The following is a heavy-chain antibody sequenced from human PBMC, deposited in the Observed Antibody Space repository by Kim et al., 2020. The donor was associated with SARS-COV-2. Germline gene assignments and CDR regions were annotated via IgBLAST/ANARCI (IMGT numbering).Heavy chain of an antibody. CDR2: ISAYNGNT. Sequence: ASVKVSCKTSGYTFTSYGISWVRQAPGQGLEWMGWISAYNGNTNYAQKVQGRVTMTTDTSTSTAYMELRSLRSADTAVYYCARGPFITTIQGVIMGGGIDYWGQGTLVTVSS. J-gene: IGHJ4*02. D-gene: IGHD3-10*01. V-gene: IGHV1-18*01. CDR3: ARGPFITTIQGVIMGGGIDY. CDR1: GYTFTSYG.